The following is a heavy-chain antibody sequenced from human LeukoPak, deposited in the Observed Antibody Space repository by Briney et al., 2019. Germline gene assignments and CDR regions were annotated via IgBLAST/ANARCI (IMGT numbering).Heavy chain of an antibody. CDR2: ISSDGSST. J-gene: IGHJ4*02. CDR1: GFTLSIYS. CDR3: ARDDNWGSDY. D-gene: IGHD7-27*01. Sequence: GGSLRLSCAASGFTLSIYSMHWVRQAPGKGLVWVSRISSDGSSTNYADSVKGRFTISRDNAKNTLYLQMNSPRAEDTAVYYCARDDNWGSDYWGQGTLVTVSS. V-gene: IGHV3-74*01.